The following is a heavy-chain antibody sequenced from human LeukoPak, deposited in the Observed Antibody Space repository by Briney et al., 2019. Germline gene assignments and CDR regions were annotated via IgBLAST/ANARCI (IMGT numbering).Heavy chain of an antibody. Sequence: PGGSLRLSCAASGFTFSSYSMNWGRQAPGKGLEWVSSISSSSSYIYYADSVKGRFTISRDNAKNSLYLQMNSLRAEDTAVYYCAREAEYYDSSGPNDYWGQGTLVTVSS. CDR3: AREAEYYDSSGPNDY. CDR2: ISSSSSYI. D-gene: IGHD3-22*01. V-gene: IGHV3-21*01. CDR1: GFTFSSYS. J-gene: IGHJ4*02.